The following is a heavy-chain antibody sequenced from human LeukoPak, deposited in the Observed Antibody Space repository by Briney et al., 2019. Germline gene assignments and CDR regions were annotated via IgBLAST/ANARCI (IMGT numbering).Heavy chain of an antibody. V-gene: IGHV4-61*01. CDR3: ARDVQT. CDR2: IYYSGST. Sequence: SETLSLTCTVSGGSVSSCSYYWSWIRQPPGKGLEWIGYIYYSGSTNYNPSLKSRVTISVDTSKNQFSLKLSSVTAADTAVYYCARDVQTWGQGTLVTVSS. J-gene: IGHJ5*02. CDR1: GGSVSSCSYY.